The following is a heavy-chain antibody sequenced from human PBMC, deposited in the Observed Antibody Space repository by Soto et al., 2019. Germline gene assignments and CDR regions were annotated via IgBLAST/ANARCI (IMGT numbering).Heavy chain of an antibody. CDR1: GFTFSSYG. D-gene: IGHD6-13*01. CDR3: AKGMDSSSWYQGIDY. V-gene: IGHV3-30*18. CDR2: ISYDGSNK. Sequence: GGSLRLSCAASGFTFSSYGMHWVRQAPGKGLEWVAVISYDGSNKYYADSVKGRFTISRDNSKNTLYLQMNSLRAEDTAVYYCAKGMDSSSWYQGIDYWGQGTLVTVSS. J-gene: IGHJ4*02.